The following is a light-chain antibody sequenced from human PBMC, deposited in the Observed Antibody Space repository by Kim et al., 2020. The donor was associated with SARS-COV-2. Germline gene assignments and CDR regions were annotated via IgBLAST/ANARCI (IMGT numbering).Light chain of an antibody. Sequence: GQRVTISGSGSPSDIGSNYVYWYQQLPGTAPKLLIYRNNQRPSGVPDRFSVSKSGTSASLAISGLRSDDEADYYCATWDDSLNGPVFGGGTQLTVL. CDR3: ATWDDSLNGPV. J-gene: IGLJ3*02. V-gene: IGLV1-47*01. CDR1: PSDIGSNY. CDR2: RNN.